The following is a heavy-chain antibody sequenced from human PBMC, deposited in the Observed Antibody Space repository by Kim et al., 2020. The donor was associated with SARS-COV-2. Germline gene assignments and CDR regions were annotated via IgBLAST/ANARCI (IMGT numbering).Heavy chain of an antibody. J-gene: IGHJ6*02. D-gene: IGHD6-19*01. CDR3: AKEVYSSGWYHIKDYYYYGMDV. CDR2: ISGSGGST. CDR1: GFTFSSYA. Sequence: GGLRLSCAASGFTFSSYAMSWVRQAPGKGLEWVSAISGSGGSTYYADSVKGRFTISRDNSKNTLYLQMNSLRAEDTAVYYCAKEVYSSGWYHIKDYYYYGMDVWGQGTTVTVSS. V-gene: IGHV3-23*01.